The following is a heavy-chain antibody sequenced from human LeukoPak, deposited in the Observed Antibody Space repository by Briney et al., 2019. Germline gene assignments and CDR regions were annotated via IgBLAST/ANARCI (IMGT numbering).Heavy chain of an antibody. Sequence: GGSLQISCKGSGSRFTSYWIGWVRRLPGKGLEWMGIIYPGDSDTRYSPSFQGQVTISADKCISTSYLQWSSLKASDTAMYYCARGLRGGDCYDYWGQGTLVTVSS. V-gene: IGHV5-51*01. J-gene: IGHJ4*02. CDR1: GSRFTSYW. CDR3: ARGLRGGDCYDY. D-gene: IGHD2-21*01. CDR2: IYPGDSDT.